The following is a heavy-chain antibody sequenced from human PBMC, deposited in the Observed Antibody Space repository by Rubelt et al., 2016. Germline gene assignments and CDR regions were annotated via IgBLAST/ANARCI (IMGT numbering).Heavy chain of an antibody. Sequence: QVQLKQWGAGLLKPSETLSLTCAVYGGSFNDYYWSWIRQPPGKGLEWIGEIDHSRSTNYNPSLKSRVTMSVDTSKYQFPLKWNAVTAAGTAVYYCARHTADDASAAPDHWGQGTLVTVSS. CDR1: GGSFNDYY. J-gene: IGHJ4*02. V-gene: IGHV4-34*02. CDR2: IDHSRST. CDR3: ARHTADDASAAPDH. D-gene: IGHD6-25*01.